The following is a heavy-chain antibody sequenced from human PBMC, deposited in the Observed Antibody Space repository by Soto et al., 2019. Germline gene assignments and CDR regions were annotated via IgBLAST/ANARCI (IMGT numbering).Heavy chain of an antibody. Sequence: QVQLQESGPGLVRPSETLSLTCAVSGGSVTTHDWIWIRQSVGKGLEWIGRLNTSWSTDYHPSLQSRVTMSLDTSRNHFYLKLTSVSAADTAVYYGARGSLPFADLVPTTIYSMDVWGQGTTVTVSS. CDR3: ARGSLPFADLVPTTIYSMDV. CDR2: LNTSWST. CDR1: GGSVTTHD. D-gene: IGHD1-1*01. V-gene: IGHV4-4*07. J-gene: IGHJ6*02.